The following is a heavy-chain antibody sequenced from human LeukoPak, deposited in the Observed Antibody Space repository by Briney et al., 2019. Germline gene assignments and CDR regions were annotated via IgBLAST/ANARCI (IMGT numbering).Heavy chain of an antibody. CDR3: ARDGKYCGGDCPDY. V-gene: IGHV4-38-2*02. J-gene: IGHJ4*02. D-gene: IGHD2-21*01. CDR1: GYSISSGYY. Sequence: SETLSLTCTVSGYSISSGYYWGWIRQPPGKGLEWIGSIYHSGTTYYNPSLKSRVTISVDRSKNQFSLKLSSVTAADTAVYYCARDGKYCGGDCPDYWGQGTLVTVSS. CDR2: IYHSGTT.